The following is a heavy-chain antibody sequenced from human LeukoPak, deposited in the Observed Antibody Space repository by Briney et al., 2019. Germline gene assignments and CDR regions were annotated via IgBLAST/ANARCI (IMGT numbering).Heavy chain of an antibody. CDR3: ARDWAHGSFDY. CDR1: GYTFSGYS. D-gene: IGHD3-10*01. J-gene: IGHJ4*02. CDR2: INPSSGSA. V-gene: IGHV1-46*01. Sequence: ASVKVSCKASGYTFSGYSMHWVRQAPGQGPEWMGMINPSSGSATYAQKFQGSVTMTRDTSTTTRYMEVSSLRSEDTAVYYCARDWAHGSFDYWGQGTPVIVSS.